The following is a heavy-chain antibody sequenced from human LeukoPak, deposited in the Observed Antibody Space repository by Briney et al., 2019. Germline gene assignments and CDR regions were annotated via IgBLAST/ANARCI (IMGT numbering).Heavy chain of an antibody. CDR1: GAFITNSHW. Sequence: SGTLSLTCAVSGAFITNSHWWSWARQPPGKGLEWIGEIYHSGTTNYNPSLESRVTMSVDKSKNQFSLKLNSVTAADTAVYYCATYFYGEYGSYYFDYWGQGTLVTVSS. CDR3: ATYFYGEYGSYYFDY. V-gene: IGHV4-4*02. CDR2: IYHSGTT. J-gene: IGHJ4*02. D-gene: IGHD4-17*01.